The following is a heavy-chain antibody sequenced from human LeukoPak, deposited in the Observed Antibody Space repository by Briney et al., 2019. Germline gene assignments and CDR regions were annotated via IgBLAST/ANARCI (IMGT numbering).Heavy chain of an antibody. J-gene: IGHJ6*03. CDR1: GGTFSSYA. V-gene: IGHV1-69*06. CDR2: IIPIFGTA. CDR3: AGFHHYCSSTSCSDLVSYMDV. Sequence: GASVKVSCKASGGTFSSYAISWVRQAPGQGLEWMGGIIPIFGTANYAQKFQGRVTITADKSTSTAYMELSSLRSEDTAVYYCAGFHHYCSSTSCSDLVSYMDVWGKGTTVTVSS. D-gene: IGHD2-2*01.